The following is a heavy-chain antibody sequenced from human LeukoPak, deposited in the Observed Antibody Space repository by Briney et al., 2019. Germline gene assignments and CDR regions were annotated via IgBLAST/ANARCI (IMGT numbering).Heavy chain of an antibody. Sequence: ASVKVSCKVSGYTLTELSMHWVRQAPGKGLEWMGGFDPEDGETIYAQKFQGRVTMTEDTSTDTAYMELSSLRSEDTAVYYCATDLMGRLRPTGVVPAAQWFDPWGQGTLVTVSS. CDR3: ATDLMGRLRPTGVVPAAQWFDP. V-gene: IGHV1-24*01. D-gene: IGHD2-2*01. J-gene: IGHJ5*02. CDR2: FDPEDGET. CDR1: GYTLTELS.